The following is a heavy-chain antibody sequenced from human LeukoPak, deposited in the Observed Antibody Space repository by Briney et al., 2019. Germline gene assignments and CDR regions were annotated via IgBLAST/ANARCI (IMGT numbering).Heavy chain of an antibody. J-gene: IGHJ4*02. CDR2: INPNSGGT. CDR3: ASHYDKDGGVDY. D-gene: IGHD3-16*01. Sequence: ASVKVSCKASGYTFTGYYMHWVRQAPGQGLEWMGRINPNSGGTNYAQKFQGRVTMTRDMSISTAYMELSRLRSDDTAVYYCASHYDKDGGVDYWGQGTLVTVSS. CDR1: GYTFTGYY. V-gene: IGHV1-2*06.